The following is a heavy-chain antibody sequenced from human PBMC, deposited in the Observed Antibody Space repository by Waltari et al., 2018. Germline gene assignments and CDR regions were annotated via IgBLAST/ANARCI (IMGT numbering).Heavy chain of an antibody. D-gene: IGHD4-4*01. CDR3: AKDPDYNGTPQDYFDY. CDR1: GFHFSSFG. CDR2: IWYDGSNK. Sequence: QVQLVESGGGVVQPGRFLRLSCSASGFHFSSFGMHWVRQAPGKVLEWVAVIWYDGSNKYYADSVKGRFTISRDNSKNTLYLQMNSLGAEDTAMYYCAKDPDYNGTPQDYFDYWGQGTLVTVSS. V-gene: IGHV3-30*18. J-gene: IGHJ4*02.